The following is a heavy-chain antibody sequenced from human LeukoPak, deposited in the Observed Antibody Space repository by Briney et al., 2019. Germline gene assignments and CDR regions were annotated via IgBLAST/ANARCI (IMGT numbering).Heavy chain of an antibody. CDR1: GFTFRNYG. D-gene: IGHD3-16*01. Sequence: GGSLRLSCAASGFTFRNYGMSWVRQAPGKGLEWVSSISRSGESTFYADSVRGRFTISRDNSKNTVSLQMESLRAEDTALYYCAKDYAVGSIDYWGQGTLVTVSS. CDR2: ISRSGEST. V-gene: IGHV3-23*01. CDR3: AKDYAVGSIDY. J-gene: IGHJ4*02.